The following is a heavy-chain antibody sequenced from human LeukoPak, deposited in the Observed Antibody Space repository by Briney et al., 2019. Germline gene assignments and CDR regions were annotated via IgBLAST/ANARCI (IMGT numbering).Heavy chain of an antibody. CDR3: AVTTYYDILTGSFGHFDY. Sequence: ASVKVSCKASGYTFTGYYMHWVRQAPGQGLEWMGWINPNSGGTNYAQKFQGRVTMTRDTSISTAYMELSRLRSDDTAVYYCAVTTYYDILTGSFGHFDYWGQGTLVSVSS. J-gene: IGHJ4*02. CDR2: INPNSGGT. CDR1: GYTFTGYY. D-gene: IGHD3-9*01. V-gene: IGHV1-2*02.